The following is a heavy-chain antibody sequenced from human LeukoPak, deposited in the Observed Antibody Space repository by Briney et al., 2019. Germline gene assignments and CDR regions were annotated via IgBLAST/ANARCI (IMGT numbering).Heavy chain of an antibody. J-gene: IGHJ4*02. Sequence: PGGSLRLSCAASGFTFSGYYMSWIRQAPGKGLEWVSYISSSGSTIYYADSVKGRFTISRDNAKNSLYLQMNSLRAEDTAVYYCARGVSEPSSYGYLDGFDYWGQGTLVTVSS. CDR2: ISSSGSTI. CDR3: ARGVSEPSSYGYLDGFDY. V-gene: IGHV3-11*04. D-gene: IGHD5-18*01. CDR1: GFTFSGYY.